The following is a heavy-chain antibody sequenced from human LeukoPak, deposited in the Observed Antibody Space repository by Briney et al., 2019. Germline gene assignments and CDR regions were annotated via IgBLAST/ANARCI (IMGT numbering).Heavy chain of an antibody. D-gene: IGHD4-11*01. J-gene: IGHJ4*02. CDR1: GFTSISYG. V-gene: IGHV3-23*01. CDR3: AKGLHGRE. CDR2: ISGSGGST. Sequence: AGGSLSLSCAASGFTSISYGMSWVRQAPGKGLEWVSGISGSGGSTYYADSVKGRFTISRDNSKNTLHLQMNSLRAEDTAVYYCAKGLHGREWGQGTLVTVSS.